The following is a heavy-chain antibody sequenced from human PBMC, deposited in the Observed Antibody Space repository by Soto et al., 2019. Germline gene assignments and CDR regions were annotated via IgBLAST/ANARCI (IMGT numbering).Heavy chain of an antibody. V-gene: IGHV4-59*01. J-gene: IGHJ1*01. CDR2: IYYSGST. D-gene: IGHD3-3*01. CDR3: ARGGNYAFWSPPLR. CDR1: GGSISSYY. Sequence: SETLSLTCTVSGGSISSYYWSWIRQPPGKGLEWIGYIYYSGSTNYNPSLKSRVTISVDTSKNQFSLKLSSVTAADTAVYYCARGGNYAFWSPPLRWGQGTLVTVSS.